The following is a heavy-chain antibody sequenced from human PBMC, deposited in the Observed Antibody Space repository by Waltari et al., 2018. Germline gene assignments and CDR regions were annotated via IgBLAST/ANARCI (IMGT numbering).Heavy chain of an antibody. D-gene: IGHD4-17*01. Sequence: QVQLVESGGGVVQPGRSLRLSCAASGFTFSSYAMHWVGQAPGKGLEWVAVISYDGSNKYYADSVKGRFTISRDNSKNTLYLQMNSLRAEDTAVYYCARGIMTTVSHFDYWGQGTLVTVSS. CDR2: ISYDGSNK. CDR1: GFTFSSYA. V-gene: IGHV3-30-3*01. CDR3: ARGIMTTVSHFDY. J-gene: IGHJ4*02.